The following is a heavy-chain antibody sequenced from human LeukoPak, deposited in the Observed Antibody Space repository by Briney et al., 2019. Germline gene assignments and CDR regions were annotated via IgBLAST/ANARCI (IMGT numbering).Heavy chain of an antibody. D-gene: IGHD3-3*01. J-gene: IGHJ4*02. Sequence: PSETLSLTCAVYGGSFSGYYWNWIRQPPGKGLEWIGSIYYSGSTYYNPSLKSRVTISVDTSKNQFSLKLSSVTAADTAVYYCARTTYYDFWSGYYGDYWGQGTLVTVSS. CDR3: ARTTYYDFWSGYYGDY. CDR1: GGSFSGYY. CDR2: IYYSGST. V-gene: IGHV4-34*01.